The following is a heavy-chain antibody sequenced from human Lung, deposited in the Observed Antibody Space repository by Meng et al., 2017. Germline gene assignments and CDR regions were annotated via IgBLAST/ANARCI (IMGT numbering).Heavy chain of an antibody. V-gene: IGHV4-34*01. Sequence: QLHLRPGGPGLLKPSETLSLTCVVSGGSFSDYYWSWIRQPPGKGLEWIGEINHSGSTNYNPSLESRATISVDTSQNNLSLKLSSVTAADSAVYYCARGPTTMAHDFDYWGQGTLVTVSS. CDR2: INHSGST. CDR3: ARGPTTMAHDFDY. J-gene: IGHJ4*02. CDR1: GGSFSDYY. D-gene: IGHD4-11*01.